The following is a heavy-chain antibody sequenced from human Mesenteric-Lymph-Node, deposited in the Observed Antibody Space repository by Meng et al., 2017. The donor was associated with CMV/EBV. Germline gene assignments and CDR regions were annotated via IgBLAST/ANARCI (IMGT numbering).Heavy chain of an antibody. V-gene: IGHV3-21*01. CDR3: ARDRSIAARRSWFDP. J-gene: IGHJ5*02. D-gene: IGHD6-6*01. CDR1: GFTFSSYS. Sequence: GGSLRLSCAASGFTFSSYSMNWVRQAPGRGLEWVSVISRTGGTIFYVDSLQGRFAISRDNAKNSLYLQMNSLRAEDTAVYYCARDRSIAARRSWFDPWGQGTLVTVSS. CDR2: ISRTGGTI.